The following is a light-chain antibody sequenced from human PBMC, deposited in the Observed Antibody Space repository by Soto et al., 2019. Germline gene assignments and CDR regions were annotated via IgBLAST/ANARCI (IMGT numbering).Light chain of an antibody. Sequence: QTVVTQEPSFSVSPGGTVTLTCGLSSGSVSTNYYPSWYQQTPGQAPRTLIYSTNTRSSGVPDRVSGSILGNKAALTITGAQADDESDYYCVLYMGSGIWVFGGGTKLTLL. J-gene: IGLJ3*02. CDR2: STN. CDR1: SGSVSTNYY. CDR3: VLYMGSGIWV. V-gene: IGLV8-61*01.